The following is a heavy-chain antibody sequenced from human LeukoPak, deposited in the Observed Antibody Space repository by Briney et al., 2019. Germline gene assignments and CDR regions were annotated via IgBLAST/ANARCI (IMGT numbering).Heavy chain of an antibody. CDR3: ARDVNQWYYDSSGYVDY. CDR1: GFTFSSYW. J-gene: IGHJ4*02. CDR2: INSDGSST. Sequence: GGSLRLSCAASGFTFSSYWMHRVRQAPGKGLVWVSRINSDGSSTSYADSVKGRFTISRDNAKNTLYLQMNSLRAEDTAVYYCARDVNQWYYDSSGYVDYWGQGTLVTVSS. V-gene: IGHV3-74*01. D-gene: IGHD3-22*01.